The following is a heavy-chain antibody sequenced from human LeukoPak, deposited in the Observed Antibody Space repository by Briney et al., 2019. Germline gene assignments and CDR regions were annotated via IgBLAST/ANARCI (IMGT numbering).Heavy chain of an antibody. J-gene: IGHJ5*02. D-gene: IGHD2-21*01. V-gene: IGHV1-69*04. Sequence: ASVKVSCKASGGTFSSYAISWVRQAPGQGLEWMGRIIPILGIANYAQKFQGRVTITADKSTSTAYMELSSLRSEDTAVYYCASFGSDRGHGDQLDPWGQGTLVTVSS. CDR1: GGTFSSYA. CDR3: ASFGSDRGHGDQLDP. CDR2: IIPILGIA.